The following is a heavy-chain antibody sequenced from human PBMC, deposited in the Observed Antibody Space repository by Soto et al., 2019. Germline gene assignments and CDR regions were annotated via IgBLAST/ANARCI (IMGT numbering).Heavy chain of an antibody. D-gene: IGHD2-2*01. CDR3: ARAYGGTSWPNDAFDV. J-gene: IGHJ3*01. CDR2: IYWDDDQ. Sequence: QITLKESGPTLVKPTQTLTLTCTFSGFSLSTDGVGVGWIRQPPGKALEWLALIYWDDDQRYSPSLKTRLTITQHTSKNQVVLTMTNMDPVDTATYYCARAYGGTSWPNDAFDVWGRGTVVTVSS. V-gene: IGHV2-5*02. CDR1: GFSLSTDGVG.